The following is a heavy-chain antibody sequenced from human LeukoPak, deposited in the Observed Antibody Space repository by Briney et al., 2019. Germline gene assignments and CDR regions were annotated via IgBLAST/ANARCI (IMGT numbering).Heavy chain of an antibody. CDR3: ARVHVGTDMVDLDY. CDR1: GFTLSSYW. D-gene: IGHD5-18*01. CDR2: INGDGRIT. Sequence: PGGSLRLSCAASGFTLSSYWMHWVRQAPGKGLVWVSRINGDGRITTYADSVKGRFTISRDTAKNTLYLQMNSLRAGDTAVYYCARVHVGTDMVDLDYWGQGTLVTVSS. J-gene: IGHJ4*02. V-gene: IGHV3-74*01.